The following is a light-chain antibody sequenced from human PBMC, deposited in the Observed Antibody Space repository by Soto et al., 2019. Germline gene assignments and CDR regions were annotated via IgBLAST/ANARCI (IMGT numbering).Light chain of an antibody. J-gene: IGKJ1*01. CDR1: QSVDRNY. CDR2: GAS. CDR3: HQFASTPRT. Sequence: EIVLTQSPGTLSLSPGESATLSCRASQSVDRNYLAWYQQKPGQAPRLLIYGASSRATGIPPRFSGSGSGTEFVLTISGLAPEDFAVYYCHQFASTPRTFGQGTKVESK. V-gene: IGKV3-20*01.